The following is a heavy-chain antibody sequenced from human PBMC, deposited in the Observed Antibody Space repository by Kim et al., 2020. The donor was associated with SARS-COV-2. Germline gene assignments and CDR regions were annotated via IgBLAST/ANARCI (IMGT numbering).Heavy chain of an antibody. CDR3: ARVQYYYGSGSYYDY. V-gene: IGHV3-30*04. J-gene: IGHJ4*02. CDR2: ISYDGSNK. CDR1: GFTFSSYA. D-gene: IGHD3-10*01. Sequence: GGSLRLSCAASGFTFSSYAMHWVRQAPGKGLEWVAVISYDGSNKYYADSVKGRFTISRDNSKNTLYLQMNSLRAEDTAVYYCARVQYYYGSGSYYDYWGQGTLVTVSS.